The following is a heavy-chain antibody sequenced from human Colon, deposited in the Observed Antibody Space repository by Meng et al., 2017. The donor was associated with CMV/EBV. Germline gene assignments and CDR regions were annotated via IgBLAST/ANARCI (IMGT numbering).Heavy chain of an antibody. V-gene: IGHV4-59*11. CDR1: GDSTRSHY. CDR2: VFHSGTV. CDR3: ARVRCSSSSCYGTWGIDS. J-gene: IGHJ5*01. D-gene: IGHD2-2*01. Sequence: SETLSLTCSVSGDSTRSHYWSWIRQPPGRRLEWIGHVFHSGTVHYSPSLKSRVTISVDTSKNRVSLKLTSVTAADTAVYYCARVRCSSSSCYGTWGIDSWGQGTLVTVSS.